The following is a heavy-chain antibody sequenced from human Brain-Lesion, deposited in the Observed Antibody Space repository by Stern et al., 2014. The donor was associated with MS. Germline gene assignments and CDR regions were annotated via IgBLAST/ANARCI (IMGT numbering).Heavy chain of an antibody. CDR3: ARTGDDFGDYSLSY. D-gene: IGHD4-17*01. J-gene: IGHJ4*02. CDR2: IYSSGST. V-gene: IGHV4-39*01. Sequence: ESGPGLVKPSETLSLTCTVSGGSINTNNYYWGWLRQPPGKGLEWIGNIYSSGSTFYSSSLKSRVTMSVDTSKHQFLLKRSSVTAADTAVYYCARTGDDFGDYSLSYWGQGTLVTVSS. CDR1: GGSINTNNYY.